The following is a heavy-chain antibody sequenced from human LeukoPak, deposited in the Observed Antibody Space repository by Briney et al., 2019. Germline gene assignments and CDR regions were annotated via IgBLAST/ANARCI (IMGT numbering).Heavy chain of an antibody. CDR2: IYTSGST. V-gene: IGHV4-4*07. J-gene: IGHJ6*02. CDR1: GGSISSYY. D-gene: IGHD6-19*01. Sequence: PSETLSLTCTVSGGSISSYYWSWIRQLAGKGLEWIGRIYTSGSTNYNPSLKSRVTMSVDTSKNQFSLKLSSVTAADTAVYYCARDLEYSSGKYYYYYGMDVWGQGTTVTVSS. CDR3: ARDLEYSSGKYYYYYGMDV.